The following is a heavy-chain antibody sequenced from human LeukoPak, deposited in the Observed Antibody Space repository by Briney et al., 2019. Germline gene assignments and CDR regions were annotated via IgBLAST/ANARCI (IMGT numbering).Heavy chain of an antibody. CDR2: VSYSGTT. V-gene: IGHV4-39*01. CDR1: GGSISSSSFF. CDR3: AKLTCSSTFCPLDY. Sequence: PSETLSLTCTVSGGSISSSSFFWAWLRQPPGKGLEWIGTVSYSGTTYYSPSLKSRVTISVDTSKNQFSLRLTSVTAADTALYYCAKLTCSSTFCPLDYWGQGTLVTVSS. D-gene: IGHD2-2*01. J-gene: IGHJ4*02.